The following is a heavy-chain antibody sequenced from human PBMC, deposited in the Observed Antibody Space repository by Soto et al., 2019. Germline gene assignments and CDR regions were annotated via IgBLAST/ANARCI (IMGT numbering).Heavy chain of an antibody. V-gene: IGHV4-30-4*01. D-gene: IGHD6-13*01. Sequence: TLSLTCTVSGGSISSGDYYWSWIRQPPGKGLEWIGYIYYSGSTFYNPSLKNRVTISLDTSKIQFSLKLSSVTAADTAVYYCARAAPRIAAAVSRFDPWGQGTLVTVSS. J-gene: IGHJ5*02. CDR2: IYYSGST. CDR3: ARAAPRIAAAVSRFDP. CDR1: GGSISSGDYY.